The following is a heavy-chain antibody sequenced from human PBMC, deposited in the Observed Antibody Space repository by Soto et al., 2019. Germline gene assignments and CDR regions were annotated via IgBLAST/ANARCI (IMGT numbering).Heavy chain of an antibody. CDR3: ARVPTGYDFWSGYYYYYGMDV. Sequence: EVQLVESGGGLVQPGGSLRLSCAASGFTFSSYSMNWVRQAPGKGLEWVSYISSSSSTIYYADSVKGRFTISRDNAKNSLYLQMNSLRDEDTAVYYCARVPTGYDFWSGYYYYYGMDVWGRGTTVTVSS. CDR1: GFTFSSYS. D-gene: IGHD3-3*01. CDR2: ISSSSSTI. J-gene: IGHJ6*02. V-gene: IGHV3-48*02.